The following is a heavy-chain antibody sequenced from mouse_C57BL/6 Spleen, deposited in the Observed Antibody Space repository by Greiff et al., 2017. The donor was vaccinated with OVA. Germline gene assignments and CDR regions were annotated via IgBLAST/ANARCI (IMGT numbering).Heavy chain of an antibody. CDR1: GYTFTSYW. V-gene: IGHV1-59*01. CDR2: IDPSDSYT. J-gene: IGHJ4*01. Sequence: VQLQQPGAELVRPGTSVKLYCKASGYTFTSYWMHWVKQRPGQGLEWIGVIDPSDSYTNYNQKFKGKATLTVDTSSSTAYMQLSSLTSEDSAVYYSARDGDPMDYWDQGTSVTVSS. CDR3: ARDGDPMDY.